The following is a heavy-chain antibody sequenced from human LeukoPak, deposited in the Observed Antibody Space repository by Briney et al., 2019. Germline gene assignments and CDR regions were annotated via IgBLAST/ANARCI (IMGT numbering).Heavy chain of an antibody. CDR2: INPNSGGT. V-gene: IGHV1-2*02. CDR3: ASSTTVVTAGY. Sequence: ASVKVSCKASGYTFTSYGISWVRQAPGQGLEWMGWINPNSGGTNYAQKFQGRVTMTRDTSISTAYMELSRLRSDDTAVYYCASSTTVVTAGYWGQGTLVTVSS. CDR1: GYTFTSYG. J-gene: IGHJ4*02. D-gene: IGHD2-15*01.